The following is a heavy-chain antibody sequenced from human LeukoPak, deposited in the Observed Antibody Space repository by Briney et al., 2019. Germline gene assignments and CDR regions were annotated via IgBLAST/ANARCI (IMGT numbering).Heavy chain of an antibody. CDR2: ISWNGGSI. CDR1: RFTFDDYA. V-gene: IGHV3-9*01. CDR3: AKAEGFFGGYYDH. D-gene: IGHD4-23*01. J-gene: IGHJ4*02. Sequence: GGSLRLSCAASRFTFDDYAMHWVRQAPGKGLEWVSGISWNGGSIDYMDSVKGRFTISRDNAKNSLYLQMNSLRAEDTAFYFCAKAEGFFGGYYDHWGQGTLVTVSS.